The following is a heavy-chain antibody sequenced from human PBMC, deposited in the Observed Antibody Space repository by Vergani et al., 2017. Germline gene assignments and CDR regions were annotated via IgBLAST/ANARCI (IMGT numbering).Heavy chain of an antibody. D-gene: IGHD3-22*01. J-gene: IGHJ4*02. CDR3: ARGGDYDSSGYGFDY. Sequence: SFPSSFSPFPSYVLLFFLPPPFPFLSWLFCLLCYNGTTNYAQKLQGRVTMTTDTSTSTAYMELRGLRSDDTAVYYCARGGDYDSSGYGFDYWGQGTLVTVSS. CDR1: FSPFPSYV. V-gene: IGHV1-18*01. CDR2: LLCYNGTT.